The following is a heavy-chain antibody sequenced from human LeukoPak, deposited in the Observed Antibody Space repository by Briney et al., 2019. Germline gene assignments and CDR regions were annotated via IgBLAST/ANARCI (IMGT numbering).Heavy chain of an antibody. D-gene: IGHD6-19*01. CDR1: GFTFSSYG. Sequence: GGSLRLSCAAPGFTFSSYGMHWVRQAPGKGLEWVAVISYDGSNKYYADSVKGRFTISRDNSKNTLYLQMNSLRAEDTAVYYCAKGIRIAVAGTANYYYYGMDVWGQGTTVTVSS. V-gene: IGHV3-30*18. J-gene: IGHJ6*02. CDR3: AKGIRIAVAGTANYYYYGMDV. CDR2: ISYDGSNK.